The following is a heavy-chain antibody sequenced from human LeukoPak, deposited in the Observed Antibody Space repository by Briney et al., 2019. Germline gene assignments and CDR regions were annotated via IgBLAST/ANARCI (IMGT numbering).Heavy chain of an antibody. V-gene: IGHV3-13*01. Sequence: PGGSLRLSCAASGFTFIDYDMHWVRQVIGKGLEWVSAIGIRGDTHYSGSVKGRFTISRENAESSLYLQMNSLRAEDTAVYYCARGGIRETGIDEFDYWGQGTLVTVSS. CDR2: IGIRGDT. D-gene: IGHD3-9*01. J-gene: IGHJ4*02. CDR3: ARGGIRETGIDEFDY. CDR1: GFTFIDYD.